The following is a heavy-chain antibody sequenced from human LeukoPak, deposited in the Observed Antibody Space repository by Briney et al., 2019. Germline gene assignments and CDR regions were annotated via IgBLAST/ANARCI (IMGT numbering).Heavy chain of an antibody. CDR2: NYYSGST. J-gene: IGHJ3*02. CDR3: ARHESRDAFDI. V-gene: IGHV4-39*01. Sequence: SETLSLTCTVSGGSISSSSYYWGWIRQPPGKGLEWIGRNYYSGSTYYNPSLKSRVTISVDTSKNQFSLKLSSVTAADTAVYYCARHESRDAFDIWGQGTMVTVSS. CDR1: GGSISSSSYY.